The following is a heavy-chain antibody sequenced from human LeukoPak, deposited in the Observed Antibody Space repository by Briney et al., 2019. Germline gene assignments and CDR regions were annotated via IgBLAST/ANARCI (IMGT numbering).Heavy chain of an antibody. CDR1: GFTFSSYD. J-gene: IGHJ4*02. Sequence: GGSLRLSCAASGFTFSSYDMYWVRQAPGKGLGWVAFVRYDGSQKYYADSVKGRFTLSRDNSKNTLYLQMNSLRAEDTAVFYCARVLSFYCSGGSCSLDYWGQGTLVTVSS. V-gene: IGHV3-30*02. CDR3: ARVLSFYCSGGSCSLDY. D-gene: IGHD2-15*01. CDR2: VRYDGSQK.